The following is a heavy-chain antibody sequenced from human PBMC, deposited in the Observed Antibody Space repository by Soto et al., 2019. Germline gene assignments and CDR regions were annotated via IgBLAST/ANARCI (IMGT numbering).Heavy chain of an antibody. CDR3: AKDPVTRVKNWFDP. CDR1: GFTFSSYA. J-gene: IGHJ5*02. Sequence: GGSLRLSCAASGFTFSSYAMSWVRQAPGKGLEWASAISGSGGSTYYADSVKGRFTISRDNSKNTLYLQMNSLRAEDTAVYYCAKDPVTRVKNWFDPWGQGTLVTVPQ. CDR2: ISGSGGST. V-gene: IGHV3-23*01. D-gene: IGHD2-2*01.